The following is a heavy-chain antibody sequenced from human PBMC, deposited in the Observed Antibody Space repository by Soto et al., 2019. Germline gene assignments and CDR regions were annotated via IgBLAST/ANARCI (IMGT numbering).Heavy chain of an antibody. D-gene: IGHD5-12*01. CDR2: IYHSGST. V-gene: IGHV4-4*02. CDR1: GGSISSSNW. CDR3: ARMGGYDSKTYYFEY. J-gene: IGHJ4*02. Sequence: SETLSLTCAVSGGSISSSNWWIWVRQPPGKGLEWIGEIYHSGSTNYNPSLKSRVTISVDKSKNQFSLKLSSVTAADTAVYYCARMGGYDSKTYYFEYWGQGTLVTVS.